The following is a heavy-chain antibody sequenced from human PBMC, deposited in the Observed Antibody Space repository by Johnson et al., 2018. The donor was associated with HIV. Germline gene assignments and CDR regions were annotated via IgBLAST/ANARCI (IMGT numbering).Heavy chain of an antibody. CDR3: ARVAVSTAAGGVPLDI. CDR2: TWFDGSTK. V-gene: IGHV3-33*03. CDR1: GFTFSNYG. Sequence: QVQLVESGGGVVQPGRSLRLSCAASGFTFSNYGIHWVRQAPGKGLEWVASTWFDGSTKYYSDSVRGRFIISRDNSKNTLYLQMNSLRAEDTALYFCARVAVSTAAGGVPLDIWGPGTMVTVSA. J-gene: IGHJ3*02. D-gene: IGHD2-2*01.